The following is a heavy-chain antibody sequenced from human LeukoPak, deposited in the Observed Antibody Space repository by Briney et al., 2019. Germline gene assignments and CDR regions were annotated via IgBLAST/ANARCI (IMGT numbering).Heavy chain of an antibody. CDR2: IYTSGST. J-gene: IGHJ2*01. CDR1: GGSISSGSYY. V-gene: IGHV4-61*02. D-gene: IGHD1-26*01. CDR3: ARGSGGSYPRWYSDL. Sequence: PSETLSLTCTVSGGSISSGSYYWSWIRQPAGKGLEWIGRIYTSGSTNYNPSLKSRVTISVDTSKNQFSLKLSSVTAADTAVYYCARGSGGSYPRWYSDLWGRGTLVSVSS.